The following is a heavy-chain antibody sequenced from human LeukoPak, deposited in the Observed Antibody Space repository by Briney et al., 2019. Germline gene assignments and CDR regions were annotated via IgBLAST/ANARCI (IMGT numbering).Heavy chain of an antibody. CDR1: GSSFSNYD. J-gene: IGHJ3*02. D-gene: IGHD3-22*01. CDR2: ISITSRYI. Sequence: GGSLRLSCTASGSSFSNYDMNWVRQTPGKGLEWVSSISITSRYIYYADSAKGRFTVSRDNARASLYLQMNDLRAEDTARYHCARGGYTMIRADPFDIWGQGTMVTVSS. V-gene: IGHV3-21*01. CDR3: ARGGYTMIRADPFDI.